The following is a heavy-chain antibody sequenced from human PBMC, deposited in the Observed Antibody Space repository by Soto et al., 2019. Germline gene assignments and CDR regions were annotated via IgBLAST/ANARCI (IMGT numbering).Heavy chain of an antibody. D-gene: IGHD1-1*01. CDR3: AKWNEMNRSFDD. J-gene: IGHJ4*02. CDR1: AGSITDYF. Sequence: QVQLQESGPGLVKPSETLSLTCTVSAGSITDYFWNWIRQPPGKGLEWIGFIHHIGNSMSNPSLRSRLSMSADTTKGQISLNLRAVTAADTAVYYCAKWNEMNRSFDDWGQGILVTVSS. V-gene: IGHV4-59*01. CDR2: IHHIGNS.